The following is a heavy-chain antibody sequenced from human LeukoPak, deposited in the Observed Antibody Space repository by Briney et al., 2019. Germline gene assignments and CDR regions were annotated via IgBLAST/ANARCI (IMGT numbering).Heavy chain of an antibody. V-gene: IGHV4-59*01. CDR3: ARGERWLPLDY. J-gene: IGHJ4*02. D-gene: IGHD5-24*01. CDR1: GFTFSSYW. CDR2: IYYSGST. Sequence: GSLRLSCAASGFTFSSYWMSWVRQAPGKGLEWIGYIYYSGSTNYNPSLKSRVTISVDTSKNQFSLKLSSVTAADTAVYYCARGERWLPLDYWGQGTLVTVSS.